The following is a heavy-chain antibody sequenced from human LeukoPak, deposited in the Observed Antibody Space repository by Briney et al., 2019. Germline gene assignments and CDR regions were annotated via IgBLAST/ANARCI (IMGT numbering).Heavy chain of an antibody. CDR2: INHSGST. CDR3: ARESPVGLPGAFDI. Sequence: PSETLSLTCAVYGGSFSGYYWSWIRQPPGKGLEWIGEINHSGSTNYNPSLKSRVTISVDTSKNQFSLKLSSVTAADTAVYYCARESPVGLPGAFDIWGQGTMVTVSS. D-gene: IGHD1-26*01. V-gene: IGHV4-34*01. CDR1: GGSFSGYY. J-gene: IGHJ3*02.